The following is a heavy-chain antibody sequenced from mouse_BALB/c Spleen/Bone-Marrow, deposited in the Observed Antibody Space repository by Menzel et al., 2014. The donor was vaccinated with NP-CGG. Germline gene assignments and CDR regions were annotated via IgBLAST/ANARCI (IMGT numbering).Heavy chain of an antibody. Sequence: EVKLVESGGGLVQPGGSRKLSCAASGFTFSSFGMHWVRQAPEKGLEWVAYISSGSSTIYYADTVKGRFTISRVNPKNALSLQMTSLRSEDTAMYYCARSGYYGSSPYYSMDYWGQGTSVTVSS. J-gene: IGHJ4*01. CDR1: GFTFSSFG. CDR2: ISSGSSTI. V-gene: IGHV5-17*02. D-gene: IGHD1-1*01. CDR3: ARSGYYGSSPYYSMDY.